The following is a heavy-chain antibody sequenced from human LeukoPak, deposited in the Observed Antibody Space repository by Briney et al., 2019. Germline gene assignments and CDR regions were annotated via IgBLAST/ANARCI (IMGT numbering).Heavy chain of an antibody. Sequence: PGGSLRLSCAASGFTFSSYGMHWVRQAPGKGLEWVAVISYDGSNKYYADSVKGRFTISRDNSKNTLYLQMNSLRAEDTAVYYCAREDTSGWYGVDYWGQGTLVTVSS. J-gene: IGHJ4*02. V-gene: IGHV3-30*03. CDR2: ISYDGSNK. CDR1: GFTFSSYG. D-gene: IGHD6-19*01. CDR3: AREDTSGWYGVDY.